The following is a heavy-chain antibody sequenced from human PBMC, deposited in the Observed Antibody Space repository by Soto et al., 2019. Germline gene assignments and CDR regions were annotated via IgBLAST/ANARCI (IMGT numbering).Heavy chain of an antibody. V-gene: IGHV4-39*01. D-gene: IGHD1-26*01. CDR3: ATQEVGGSYVYTFDP. CDR1: GGSITSSSYY. Sequence: QLHLRESGPGLVKPSETLSLTCTVSGGSITSSSYYWGWIRQPPGKGLEWIGSIYYSGSTYYNPSLKSRVTXSVXXSXHQFSLKLSSVTAADTAVYYCATQEVGGSYVYTFDPWGQGTLVTVSS. CDR2: IYYSGST. J-gene: IGHJ5*02.